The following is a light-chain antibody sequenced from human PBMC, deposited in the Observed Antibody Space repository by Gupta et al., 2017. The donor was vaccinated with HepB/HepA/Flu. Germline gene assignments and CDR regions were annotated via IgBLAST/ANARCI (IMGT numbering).Light chain of an antibody. Sequence: SAMPQPASASGSPGPSLTISSTGTTTDVGGYNYVSSYRQHPGKAPKLMIYDVTNRPAGVAPRFSGSKSGNTASLTISVPAEEDAADYYCLAYASSGNQVFGGGTKVTVL. J-gene: IGLJ2*01. CDR3: LAYASSGNQV. V-gene: IGLV2-14*03. CDR1: TTDVGGYNY. CDR2: DVT.